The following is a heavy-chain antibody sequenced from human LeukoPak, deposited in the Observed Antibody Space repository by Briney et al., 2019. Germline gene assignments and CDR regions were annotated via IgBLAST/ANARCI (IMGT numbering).Heavy chain of an antibody. J-gene: IGHJ6*03. CDR2: IYSGGTT. CDR3: ARDNTYYYYYMDV. CDR1: GFTFSSYW. Sequence: GGSLRLSCADSGFTFSSYWISWVRQAPGKGLEWVSVIYSGGTTYYADSVKGRFTISRDNSKNTLYLQMNSLRAEDTAVYYCARDNTYYYYYMDVWGKGTTVTVSS. V-gene: IGHV3-66*01.